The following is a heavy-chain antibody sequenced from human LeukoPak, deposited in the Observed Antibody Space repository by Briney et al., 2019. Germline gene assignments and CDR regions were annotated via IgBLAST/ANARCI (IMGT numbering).Heavy chain of an antibody. Sequence: PGGSLRLSCAASGFTFSSYGMHWVRQAPGKGLEWVAVISYDGSNKYYADSVKGRFTISRDNSKSTLYLQMNSLRAEDTAVYYCAKGTRETVRVTYYFDYWGQGTLVTVSS. D-gene: IGHD3-10*01. V-gene: IGHV3-30*18. CDR3: AKGTRETVRVTYYFDY. CDR2: ISYDGSNK. CDR1: GFTFSSYG. J-gene: IGHJ4*01.